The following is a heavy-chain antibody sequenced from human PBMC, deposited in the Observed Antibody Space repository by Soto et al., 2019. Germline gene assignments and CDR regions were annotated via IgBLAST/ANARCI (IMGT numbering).Heavy chain of an antibody. V-gene: IGHV4-31*03. Sequence: SETLSLTCSVSGVSFTRGGYYWSWIRQLPGKGLEWIGFIYSSGSTYYNPSLQSRVTISVDTSKNQFSLNMTSVTAADTAVYYCARKGLYNWSQGWFDPWGQGT. CDR3: ARKGLYNWSQGWFDP. CDR2: IYSSGST. J-gene: IGHJ5*02. CDR1: GVSFTRGGYY. D-gene: IGHD1-20*01.